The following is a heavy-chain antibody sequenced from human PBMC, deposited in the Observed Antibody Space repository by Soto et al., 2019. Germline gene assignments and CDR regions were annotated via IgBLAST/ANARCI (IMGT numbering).Heavy chain of an antibody. D-gene: IGHD5-12*01. CDR3: ARGNHRWLQLWYFDL. CDR1: GGTFSSYT. V-gene: IGHV1-69*05. J-gene: IGHJ2*01. Sequence: QVQLVQSGAEVKKPGSSVTVSCKASGGTFSSYTISWVRQAPGQGLEWMGGIIPIFGTANYAQKFQGRVTXTXXXPXXTAYMELSSLRSEDTAVYYCARGNHRWLQLWYFDLWGRGTLVTVSS. CDR2: IIPIFGTA.